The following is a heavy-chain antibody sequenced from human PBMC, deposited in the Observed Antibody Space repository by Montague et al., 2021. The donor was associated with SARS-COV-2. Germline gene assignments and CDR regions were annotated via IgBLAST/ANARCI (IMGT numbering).Heavy chain of an antibody. J-gene: IGHJ4*02. CDR1: GFSLISDGVG. CDR2: IYWDDDK. D-gene: IGHD4-23*01. V-gene: IGHV2-5*02. Sequence: PALVKPTQTLTLTCTFSGFSLISDGVGVGWIRQPPGKALEWLALIYWDDDKRYSPSPKTRLTISKDTSKNQVVLTMTNMDPVDTATYYCARSYGTTVVTRAFDYWGQGTLVTVSS. CDR3: ARSYGTTVVTRAFDY.